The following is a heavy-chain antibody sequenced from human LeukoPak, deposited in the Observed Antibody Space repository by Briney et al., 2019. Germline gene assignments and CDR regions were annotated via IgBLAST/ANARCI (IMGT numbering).Heavy chain of an antibody. CDR1: GFTFNNYA. Sequence: GGSLRLSCAASGFTFNNYAMSWVRQAPGKGLEWVAGISGSGSSTYYADFVKGRFTISRDNSKNTLFLQMNTLRADDTAVYYCAKGATSGWLIYWFDPWGQGTLVTVSS. D-gene: IGHD6-19*01. CDR3: AKGATSGWLIYWFDP. CDR2: ISGSGSST. V-gene: IGHV3-23*01. J-gene: IGHJ5*02.